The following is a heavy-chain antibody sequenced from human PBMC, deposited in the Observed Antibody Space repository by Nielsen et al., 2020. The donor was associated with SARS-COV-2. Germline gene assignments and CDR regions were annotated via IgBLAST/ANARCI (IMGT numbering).Heavy chain of an antibody. Sequence: ASVKVSCKASGYTFTSYYMHWVRQAPGQGLEWMGIINPSGGSTSYAQKFQGRVTMTRDTSTSTVYMELSSLRAEDTAVYYCARDYYDSSGYSTYGMDVWGQGTTVTVSS. V-gene: IGHV1-46*01. CDR3: ARDYYDSSGYSTYGMDV. CDR1: GYTFTSYY. CDR2: INPSGGST. D-gene: IGHD3-22*01. J-gene: IGHJ6*02.